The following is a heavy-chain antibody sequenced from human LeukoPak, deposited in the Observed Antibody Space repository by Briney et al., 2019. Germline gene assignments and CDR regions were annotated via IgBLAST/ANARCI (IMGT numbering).Heavy chain of an antibody. CDR2: ITSGGGTT. D-gene: IGHD3-3*01. V-gene: IGHV3-23*01. J-gene: IGHJ4*02. Sequence: GGSLRLSCAASGFTFSSYSMNWVRQAPGKGLEWVSGITSGGGTTYYADSVEGRFTISRDNSKNTLYLQMNSLRAEDTAVYYCAKDQHGWIFGAGVDWGQGTLVTVSS. CDR1: GFTFSSYS. CDR3: AKDQHGWIFGAGVD.